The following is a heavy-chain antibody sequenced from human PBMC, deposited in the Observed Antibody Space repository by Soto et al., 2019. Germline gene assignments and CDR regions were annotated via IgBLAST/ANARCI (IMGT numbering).Heavy chain of an antibody. Sequence: QVQLVQSGAEVKKPGSSVKVSCKASGGTFSSYTISWVRQAPGQGLEWMGRIIPILGIANYAQKFQGRVTITADKSTSTAYMELSSLRSEDTAVYYCARCISYYYYMDVWGKGTTVTVSS. CDR3: ARCISYYYYMDV. CDR2: IIPILGIA. D-gene: IGHD3-3*02. V-gene: IGHV1-69*02. J-gene: IGHJ6*03. CDR1: GGTFSSYT.